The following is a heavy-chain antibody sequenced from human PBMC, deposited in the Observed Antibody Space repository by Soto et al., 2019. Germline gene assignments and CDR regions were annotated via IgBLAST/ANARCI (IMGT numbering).Heavy chain of an antibody. J-gene: IGHJ4*02. V-gene: IGHV3-23*04. D-gene: IGHD2-2*01. CDR1: GFTFRSYA. CDR2: IAGSSGST. Sequence: VQMVESGGGLLQPGGSLRLSCAASGFTFRSYAMSWILQAPGKRLEWVSTIAGSSGSTDYADSVKGRFTISTDSSKNTRFLQRNSLSAEDTAVDYCAKDRSSTSCYAFDCWGQGALVTVFS. CDR3: AKDRSSTSCYAFDC.